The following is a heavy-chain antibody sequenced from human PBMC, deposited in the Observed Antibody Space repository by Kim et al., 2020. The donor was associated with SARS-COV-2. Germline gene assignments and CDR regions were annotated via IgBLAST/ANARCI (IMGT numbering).Heavy chain of an antibody. CDR2: ISYDGSNK. CDR3: ASPLNPTRSDNWFDP. CDR1: GFTFSSYA. V-gene: IGHV3-30-3*01. Sequence: GGSLRLSCAASGFTFSSYAMHWVRQAPGKGLEWVAVISYDGSNKYYADSVKGRFTISRDNSKNTLYLQMNSLRAEDTAVYYCASPLNPTRSDNWFDPWGQGTLVTVSS. D-gene: IGHD6-19*01. J-gene: IGHJ5*02.